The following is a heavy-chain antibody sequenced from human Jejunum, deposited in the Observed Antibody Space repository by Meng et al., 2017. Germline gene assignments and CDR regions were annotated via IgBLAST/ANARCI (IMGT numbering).Heavy chain of an antibody. CDR1: GFTFSRYW. CDR3: ARDSYGNDY. D-gene: IGHD4-11*01. J-gene: IGHJ4*02. Sequence: GGSLRLSCAASGFTFSRYWMSWVRQAPGKGLEWVANIKEEGSEKYYVDSVEGRFTISRDNAKNSLYLQIHSLRVEDTAVYYCARDSYGNDYWGQGTLVTVSS. CDR2: IKEEGSEK. V-gene: IGHV3-7*01.